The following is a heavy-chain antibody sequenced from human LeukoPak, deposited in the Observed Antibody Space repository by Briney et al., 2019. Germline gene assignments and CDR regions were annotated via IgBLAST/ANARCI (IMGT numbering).Heavy chain of an antibody. CDR3: ARHLGVRSITFYGMDV. V-gene: IGHV4-61*01. J-gene: IGHJ6*02. CDR2: IYYSGST. CDR1: GGSISSRLHY. Sequence: SETLSLTCTVSGGSISSRLHYWSWIRQPPGKGLEWIGYIYYSGSTNYNPSLKSRVTISVDTSKNQFSLKLSSVTAADTAVYYCARHLGVRSITFYGMDVWGQGTTVTVSS. D-gene: IGHD3-10*01.